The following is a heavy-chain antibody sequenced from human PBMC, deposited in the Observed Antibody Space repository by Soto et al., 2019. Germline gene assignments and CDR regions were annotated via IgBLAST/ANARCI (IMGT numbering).Heavy chain of an antibody. D-gene: IGHD3-10*01. V-gene: IGHV4-34*01. CDR2: INHSGST. CDR3: AREVPLNYYYYGMDV. CDR1: GGSFSGYY. Sequence: SETLSLTCAVYGGSFSGYYWSWIRQPPGKGLEWIGEINHSGSTNYNPSLKSRVTISVDTSKNQFSLKLSSVTAADTAVYYCAREVPLNYYYYGMDVWGQGTTVTVSS. J-gene: IGHJ6*02.